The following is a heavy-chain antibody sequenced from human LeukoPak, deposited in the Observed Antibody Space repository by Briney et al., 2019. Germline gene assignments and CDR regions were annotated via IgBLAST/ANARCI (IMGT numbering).Heavy chain of an antibody. V-gene: IGHV1-18*01. CDR3: AGGSGSLVTWYFDY. J-gene: IGHJ4*02. D-gene: IGHD1-26*01. Sequence: ASVKVSCKASGGTFSSYAISWVRQAPGQGLEWMVWISAYNGNTNYAQKLQGRVTMTTDTSTSTAYMELRSLRSDDTAVYYCAGGSGSLVTWYFDYWGQGTLVTVSS. CDR2: ISAYNGNT. CDR1: GGTFSSYA.